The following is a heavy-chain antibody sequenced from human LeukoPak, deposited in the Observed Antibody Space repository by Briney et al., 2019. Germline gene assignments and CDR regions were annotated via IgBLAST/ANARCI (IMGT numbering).Heavy chain of an antibody. J-gene: IGHJ3*01. V-gene: IGHV4-39*01. CDR1: GASLSGSQYY. CDR3: ARHRGSLKTGYSPKNPLDV. Sequence: SETLSLTCSVSGASLSGSQYYWGWICQPPGRPLQWIATIFYTGSTLYNPSLSSRVSLSVDTSKKQISLRLTSVTAADSALYYCARHRGSLKTGYSPKNPLDVWGQGTMVTVSS. D-gene: IGHD3-9*01. CDR2: IFYTGST.